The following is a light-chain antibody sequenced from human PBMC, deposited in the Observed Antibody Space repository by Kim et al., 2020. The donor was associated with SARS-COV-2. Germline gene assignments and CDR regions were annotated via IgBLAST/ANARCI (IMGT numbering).Light chain of an antibody. J-gene: IGKJ4*01. CDR1: QSVSNY. V-gene: IGKV3-11*01. CDR3: QQRSVWPPT. CDR2: DVF. Sequence: LSPGERAAFSGRARQSVSNYLAWYQQRPGQAPRLLIYDVFKRATGIPARFSGSGSGPDFSLTISSLEPEDFAVYYCQQRSVWPPTFGGGTKVDIK.